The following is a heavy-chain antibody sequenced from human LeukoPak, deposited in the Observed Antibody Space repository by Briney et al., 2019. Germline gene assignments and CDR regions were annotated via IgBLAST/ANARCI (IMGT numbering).Heavy chain of an antibody. J-gene: IGHJ6*02. Sequence: PSETLSLTCAVSGGSISSSNWWSWVRQPPGKGLEWIGEIYHSGSTNYNPSLKSRVTISVDKSKNQFSLRLSSVTAADTAVYYCARDRVIMVRGVMRKYGMDVWGQGTTVTVSS. CDR1: GGSISSSNW. V-gene: IGHV4-4*02. CDR2: IYHSGST. D-gene: IGHD3-10*01. CDR3: ARDRVIMVRGVMRKYGMDV.